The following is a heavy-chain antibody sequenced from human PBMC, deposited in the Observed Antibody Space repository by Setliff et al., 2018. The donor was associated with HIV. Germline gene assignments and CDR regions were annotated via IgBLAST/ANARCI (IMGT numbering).Heavy chain of an antibody. J-gene: IGHJ4*02. CDR3: ARVAYFDSSAYYVFDD. D-gene: IGHD3-22*01. Sequence: SGPTLVNPTETLTLTCTVSGFSVSNGKMGVSWFRQPPGKALEWLAHIFSDGEEYYSTSLKRRLTIPTDTSKNQVVLSMTDMDPVGTATYFCARVAYFDSSAYYVFDDWGQGALVTVSS. V-gene: IGHV2-26*01. CDR2: IFSDGEE. CDR1: GFSVSNGKMG.